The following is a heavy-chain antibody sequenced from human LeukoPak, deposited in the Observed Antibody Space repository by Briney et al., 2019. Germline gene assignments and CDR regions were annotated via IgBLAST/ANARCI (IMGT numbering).Heavy chain of an antibody. D-gene: IGHD2-15*01. V-gene: IGHV3-66*01. J-gene: IGHJ5*02. Sequence: GGSLRLSCAASGFTVSSNYMSWVRQAPGKGLEWVSVIYSGGSTYYADSVKGRFTISRDNSKNTLYLRMNSLRAEDTAVYYCAREMLLGWFDPWGQGTLVTVSS. CDR1: GFTVSSNY. CDR2: IYSGGST. CDR3: AREMLLGWFDP.